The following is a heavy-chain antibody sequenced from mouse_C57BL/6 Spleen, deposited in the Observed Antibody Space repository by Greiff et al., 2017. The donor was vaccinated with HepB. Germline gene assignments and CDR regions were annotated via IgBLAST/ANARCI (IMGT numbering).Heavy chain of an antibody. CDR2: IDPENGDT. J-gene: IGHJ1*03. Sequence: VQLKESGAELVRPGASVKLSCTASGFNIKDDYMHWVKQRPEQGLEWIGWIDPENGDTEYASKFQGKATITADTSSNTAYLQLSSLTSEDTAVYYCTTFTPVYWYFDVWGTGTTVTVSS. CDR1: GFNIKDDY. V-gene: IGHV14-4*01. CDR3: TTFTPVYWYFDV.